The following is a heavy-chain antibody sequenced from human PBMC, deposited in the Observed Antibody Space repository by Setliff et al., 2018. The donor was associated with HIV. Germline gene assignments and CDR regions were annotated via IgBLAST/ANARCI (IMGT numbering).Heavy chain of an antibody. Sequence: LGESLKISCKGSGYSFTSYWIGWVRQMPGKGLEWMGIIYPGDSDTRYSPSFQGQVTISADKSISTAYLQWSSLKASETAMYYCARQGRGGDYYDSSGYYVSIWGQGTMVTVSS. CDR3: ARQGRGGDYYDSSGYYVSI. CDR1: GYSFTSYW. D-gene: IGHD3-22*01. V-gene: IGHV5-51*01. CDR2: IYPGDSDT. J-gene: IGHJ3*02.